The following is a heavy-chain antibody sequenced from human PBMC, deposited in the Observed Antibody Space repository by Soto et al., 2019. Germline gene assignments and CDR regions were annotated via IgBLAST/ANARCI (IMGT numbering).Heavy chain of an antibody. CDR2: ISAGNGKT. CDR3: ASEPVSSCYYYGIDV. V-gene: IGHV1-3*01. CDR1: GYTFTSYA. Sequence: ASVKVSCKASGYTFTSYAMHWVRQAPGQRLEWMGWISAGNGKTKYAQKFQGRGTLTRDTSASTAYMELSSLRSEDTAVYYCASEPVSSCYYYGIDVWGQGTTVNVSS. D-gene: IGHD6-13*01. J-gene: IGHJ6*02.